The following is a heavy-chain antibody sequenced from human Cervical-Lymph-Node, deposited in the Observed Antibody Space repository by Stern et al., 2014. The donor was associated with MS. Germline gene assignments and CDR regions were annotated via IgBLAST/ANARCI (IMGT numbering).Heavy chain of an antibody. Sequence: QITLKESGPTLVKPTQTLTLTCTFSGFSLNTLGVGVGWVRQPPGKALEWLGIIYWDDDKRYSPSLRNRLTITQDTFKNQVVLTLPNRAPGDTPTYYCPPGFLVWGKIPPPPLSSWGQGTLVTVSS. CDR2: IYWDDDK. CDR3: PPGFLVWGKIPPPPLSS. V-gene: IGHV2-5*02. CDR1: GFSLNTLGVG. J-gene: IGHJ5*02. D-gene: IGHD3-16*01.